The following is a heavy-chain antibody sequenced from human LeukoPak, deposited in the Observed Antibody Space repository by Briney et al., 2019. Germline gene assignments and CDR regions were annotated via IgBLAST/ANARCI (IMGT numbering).Heavy chain of an antibody. CDR2: FDPEDGET. J-gene: IGHJ6*03. CDR3: ATGGNNYYYYMDV. CDR1: GYTFTGYY. D-gene: IGHD4-23*01. Sequence: ASVKVSCKASGYTFTGYYMHWVRQAPGKGLEWMGGFDPEDGETIYAQKFQGRVTMTEDTSTDTAYMELSSLRSEDTAVYYCATGGNNYYYYMDVWGKGTTVTVSS. V-gene: IGHV1-24*01.